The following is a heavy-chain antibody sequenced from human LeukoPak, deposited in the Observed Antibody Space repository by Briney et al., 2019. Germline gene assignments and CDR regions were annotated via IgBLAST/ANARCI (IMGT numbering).Heavy chain of an antibody. CDR2: IYYSGNT. Sequence: PSETLSLTCTVSGDSITTNSYYWGWIRQPPGKGLEWIGSIYYSGNTYYNASLKSQVSISIDTSKNRFSLKLTSVTAADTAVYYCARQTGSGLFILPGGQGTLVTVSS. CDR1: GDSITTNSYY. CDR3: ARQTGSGLFILP. D-gene: IGHD3/OR15-3a*01. V-gene: IGHV4-39*01. J-gene: IGHJ4*02.